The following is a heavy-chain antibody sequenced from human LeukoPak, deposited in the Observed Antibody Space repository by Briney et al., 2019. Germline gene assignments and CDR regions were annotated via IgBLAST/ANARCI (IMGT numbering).Heavy chain of an antibody. V-gene: IGHV3-23*01. J-gene: IGHJ4*02. CDR2: ISGSGGST. CDR1: GFTFSSYA. Sequence: GGSLRLSCAASGFTFSSYAMSWVRQAPGKGLEWVSAISGSGGSTYYADSVKGRFTISRDNSKNTLYLQMNSLRAEDTAVYYCASHGFTGYCSGGSCYSSDYWGQGTLVTVSS. CDR3: ASHGFTGYCSGGSCYSSDY. D-gene: IGHD2-15*01.